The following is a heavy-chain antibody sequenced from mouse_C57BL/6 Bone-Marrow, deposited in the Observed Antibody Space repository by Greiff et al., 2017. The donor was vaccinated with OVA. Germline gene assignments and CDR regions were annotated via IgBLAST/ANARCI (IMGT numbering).Heavy chain of an antibody. V-gene: IGHV5-17*01. D-gene: IGHD1-1*01. CDR1: GFTFSDYG. CDR2: ISSGSSTL. J-gene: IGHJ2*01. Sequence: EVNVVESGGGLVKPGGSLKLSCAASGFTFSDYGMHWVRQAPEKGLEWVAYISSGSSTLYYADTVKGRFTISRDNAKNTLFLQMTSLRSEDTAMYYCARDYYGSSYYFDYWGQGTTLTVSS. CDR3: ARDYYGSSYYFDY.